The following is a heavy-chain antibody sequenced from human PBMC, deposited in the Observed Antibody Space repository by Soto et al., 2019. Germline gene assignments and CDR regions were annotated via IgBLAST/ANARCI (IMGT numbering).Heavy chain of an antibody. D-gene: IGHD3-16*01. CDR3: AKAIRMMGYYYGMDV. V-gene: IGHV3-30*18. CDR1: GFTFSSYG. Sequence: QVQLVESGGGVVQPGRSLRLSCAASGFTFSSYGMHWVRQAPGKGLEWVAVISYDGSNNYYADSVKGRFTISRDNSKNTLYLQMNSLRAEDTAVYYCAKAIRMMGYYYGMDVWGQGTTVTVSS. J-gene: IGHJ6*02. CDR2: ISYDGSNN.